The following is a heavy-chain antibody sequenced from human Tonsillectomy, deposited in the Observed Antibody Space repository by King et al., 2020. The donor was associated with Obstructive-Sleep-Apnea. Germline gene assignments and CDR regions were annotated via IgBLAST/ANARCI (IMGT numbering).Heavy chain of an antibody. J-gene: IGHJ3*02. CDR3: ARDGGRVYAFDI. Sequence: QLQESGPGLVKPSETLSLTCTVSGGSISSYYWSWIRQPPGKGLEWIGYIYYSGSTNYNPSLKSRVTISVDTSKNQFSLKQSSVTAADTAVYYCARDGGRVYAFDIWGQGTMVTVSS. CDR1: GGSISSYY. V-gene: IGHV4-59*01. D-gene: IGHD6-13*01. CDR2: IYYSGST.